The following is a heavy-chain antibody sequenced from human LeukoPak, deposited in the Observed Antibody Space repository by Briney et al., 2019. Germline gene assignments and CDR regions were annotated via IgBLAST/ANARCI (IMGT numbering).Heavy chain of an antibody. V-gene: IGHV3-11*05. CDR1: GFTFSDYY. Sequence: GGSLRLSCAASGFTFSDYYMSWIRQAPGKGLEWVSYSSSSSSYTNYADSVKGRFTISRDNAKNSLYLQMNSLRAEDTAVYYCTRVLRGYGGYYFDYWGQGTLVTVSS. CDR3: TRVLRGYGGYYFDY. CDR2: SSSSSSYT. J-gene: IGHJ4*02. D-gene: IGHD4-23*01.